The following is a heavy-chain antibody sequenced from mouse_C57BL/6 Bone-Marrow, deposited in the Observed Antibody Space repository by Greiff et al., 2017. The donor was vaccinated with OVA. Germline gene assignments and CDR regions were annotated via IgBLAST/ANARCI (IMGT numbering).Heavy chain of an antibody. D-gene: IGHD1-1*01. CDR1: GFNIKDDY. Sequence: EVQGVESGAELVRPGASVKLSCTASGFNIKDDYMHWVKQRPEQGLEWIGWIDPENGDTEYASKFQGKATITADTSSNTAYLQLSSLTSEDTAVYYCTTGITTVVAPPLLYYWGQGTTLTVSS. CDR3: TTGITTVVAPPLLYY. J-gene: IGHJ2*01. V-gene: IGHV14-4*01. CDR2: IDPENGDT.